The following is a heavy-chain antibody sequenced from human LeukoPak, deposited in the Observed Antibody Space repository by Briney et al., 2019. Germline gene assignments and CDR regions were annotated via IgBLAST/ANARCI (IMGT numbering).Heavy chain of an antibody. CDR1: GGSISSGSYY. Sequence: SQTLSLTCTVSGGSISSGSYYWSWIRQPAGKGLEWIGRIYTSGSTNYNPSLKSRVTISEDTSKNQFSLKLSSVTAADTAVYYCASLDYGDYSRDYWGQGTLVTVSS. V-gene: IGHV4-61*02. CDR2: IYTSGST. CDR3: ASLDYGDYSRDY. D-gene: IGHD4-17*01. J-gene: IGHJ4*02.